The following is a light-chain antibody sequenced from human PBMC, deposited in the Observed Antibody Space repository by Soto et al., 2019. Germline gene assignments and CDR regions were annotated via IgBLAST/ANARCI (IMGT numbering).Light chain of an antibody. CDR1: QGISSY. J-gene: IGKJ1*01. CDR3: QQLNSYPVT. CDR2: AAS. Sequence: DIQLTQSPSFLSASVGERVTITCRASQGISSYLAWYQQKPGKAPKLLIYAASTLQSGVPSRFSGSGSGTEFTLTISSLQPEDFATYYCQQLNSYPVTFGQGTKVEIK. V-gene: IGKV1-9*01.